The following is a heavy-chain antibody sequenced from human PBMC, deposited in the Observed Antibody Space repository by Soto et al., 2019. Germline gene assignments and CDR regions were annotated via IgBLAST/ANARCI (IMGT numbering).Heavy chain of an antibody. D-gene: IGHD3-22*01. CDR2: IYYSGSA. V-gene: IGHV4-31*03. Sequence: KPSETLSLTCTVSGGSINSGYCWSWIRQHPGKGLEWIGYIYYSGSANYNPSLKGRVTMSVDTSTNQFSLKLSAVTAADTAVYYCASLFNYYDSSGYAEYYFDHWGQGTLVTVSS. CDR3: ASLFNYYDSSGYAEYYFDH. J-gene: IGHJ4*02. CDR1: GGSINSGYC.